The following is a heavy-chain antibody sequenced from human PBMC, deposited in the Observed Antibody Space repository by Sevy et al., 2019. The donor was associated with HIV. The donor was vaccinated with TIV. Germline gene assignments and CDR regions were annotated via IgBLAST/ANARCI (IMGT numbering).Heavy chain of an antibody. V-gene: IGHV3-7*01. CDR2: INQDGSET. J-gene: IGHJ4*02. CDR3: ARLFYGSADY. D-gene: IGHD3-10*01. CDR1: GFTFSSYW. Sequence: GGSLRLSCAASGFTFSSYWMSWVRQAPGKGLEWVATINQDGSETFYGDSVKGRFTISRHNPRKSLYLQMNSLSAEDTAVYYCARLFYGSADYWGQGTLVTVSS.